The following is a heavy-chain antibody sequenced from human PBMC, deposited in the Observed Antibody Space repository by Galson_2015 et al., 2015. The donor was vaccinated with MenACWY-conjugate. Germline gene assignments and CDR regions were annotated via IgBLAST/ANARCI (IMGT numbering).Heavy chain of an antibody. CDR1: GFIFPKFA. V-gene: IGHV3-23*01. J-gene: IGHJ5*02. Sequence: SLRLSCAASGFIFPKFAMTWVRQAPGKGLEWVSGISGSGGNTFNADSVKGRFTISRDNSKSTLYLQMNSLRAEDTAVYYCAKELRRYYDFWSGYYPDPWGQGTLVTVSS. CDR3: AKELRRYYDFWSGYYPDP. D-gene: IGHD3-3*01. CDR2: ISGSGGNT.